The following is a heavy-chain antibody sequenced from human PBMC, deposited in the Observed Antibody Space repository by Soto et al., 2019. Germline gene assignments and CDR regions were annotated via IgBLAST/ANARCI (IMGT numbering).Heavy chain of an antibody. V-gene: IGHV3-23*01. CDR3: AKDLGFSAPTAFDY. Sequence: EVQLLQSGGGLVQPGGSLRLSCASSGFSFSSYAMSWVRQAPGTGLEWVSGIGASGGSTYYTDSVKGRFTIARDSSKNTVYLQMNILRAEDTAVYFCAKDLGFSAPTAFDYWGLGTQVTVSS. CDR2: IGASGGST. D-gene: IGHD3-10*01. J-gene: IGHJ4*02. CDR1: GFSFSSYA.